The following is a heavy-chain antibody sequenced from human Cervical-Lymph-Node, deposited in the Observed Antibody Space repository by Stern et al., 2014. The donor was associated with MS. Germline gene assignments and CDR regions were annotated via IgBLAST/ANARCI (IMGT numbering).Heavy chain of an antibody. CDR1: GNTFDVYG. CDR3: AREPGSFQFTSYYYYGMDV. CDR2: IIPVFRTT. Sequence: QVQLGQSGAEVKTPGSSMRVSCKASGNTFDVYGISWVRQAPGQGLEWMGGIIPVFRTTKYAQKFQGRVTITADESTTTSYMEMSSLRSEDTAIYYCAREPGSFQFTSYYYYGMDVWGQGTTVTVSS. D-gene: IGHD1-14*01. J-gene: IGHJ6*02. V-gene: IGHV1-69*01.